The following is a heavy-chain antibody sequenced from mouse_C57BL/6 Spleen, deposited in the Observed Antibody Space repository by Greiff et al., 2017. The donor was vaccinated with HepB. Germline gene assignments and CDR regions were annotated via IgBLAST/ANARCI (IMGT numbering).Heavy chain of an antibody. CDR1: GFSLTSYG. D-gene: IGHD1-1*01. V-gene: IGHV2-2*01. J-gene: IGHJ3*01. CDR2: IWSGGST. CDR3: ARESGNYYGSSYWFAY. Sequence: QVQLKESGPGLVQPSQRLSITCTVSGFSLTSYGVHWVRQSPGKGLEWLGVIWSGGSTDYNAAFISRLSISKDNSKSQVFFKMNSLQADDTAIYYCARESGNYYGSSYWFAYWGQGTLVTVSA.